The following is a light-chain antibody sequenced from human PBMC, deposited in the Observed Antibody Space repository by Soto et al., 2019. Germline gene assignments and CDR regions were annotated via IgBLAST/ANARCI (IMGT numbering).Light chain of an antibody. CDR3: QQYSDSVVT. V-gene: IGKV3D-15*01. J-gene: IGKJ1*01. CDR2: AAS. Sequence: IVMTQSPATLSVSPGERATLSCMASQSVGSNLAWYQQKPGQAPRLLIYAASSRATGIPDRFSGSGSGTEFTLTISRLEPEDFAVYYCQQYSDSVVTFGQGTKVDIK. CDR1: QSVGSN.